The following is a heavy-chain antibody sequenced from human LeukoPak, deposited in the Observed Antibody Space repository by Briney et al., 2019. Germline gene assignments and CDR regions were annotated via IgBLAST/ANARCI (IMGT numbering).Heavy chain of an antibody. CDR2: IYYSGST. J-gene: IGHJ6*03. D-gene: IGHD2-2*02. Sequence: PSETLSLTCTVSGGSISSYYWSWIRQPPGKGLEWIGYIYYSGSTNYNPSLKSRVTISVDTSKNQFSLKLSSVTAADTAVYYCARSEIPEYYHYYYMDVWGKGTTVTVSS. CDR3: ARSEIPEYYHYYYMDV. V-gene: IGHV4-59*01. CDR1: GGSISSYY.